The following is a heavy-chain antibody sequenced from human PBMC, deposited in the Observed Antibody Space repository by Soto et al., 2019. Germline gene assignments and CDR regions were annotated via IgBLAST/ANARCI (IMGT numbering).Heavy chain of an antibody. CDR3: XXXPDR. Sequence: QLQLQESGSGLVKPSQTLSLTCAVSGGSISSGGYSWSWIRQPPGKGLEWIGYIYHSGSTSYNPSLKSRVTISVDRSKNQFSLKLSSVTXAXXXXXXXXXXPDRXGQGTLVTVSS. V-gene: IGHV4-30-2*01. CDR1: GGSISSGGYS. CDR2: IYHSGST. J-gene: IGHJ5*02. D-gene: IGHD2-2*01.